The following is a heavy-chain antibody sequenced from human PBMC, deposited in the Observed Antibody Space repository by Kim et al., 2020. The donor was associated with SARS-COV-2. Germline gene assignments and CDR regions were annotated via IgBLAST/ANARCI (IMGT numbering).Heavy chain of an antibody. J-gene: IGHJ4*02. Sequence: VKGRFTISRENAKNSLYLQMNSLRAGDPAVYYCARGYCSGGSCSYYYFDYWGQGTLVTVSS. D-gene: IGHD2-15*01. CDR3: ARGYCSGGSCSYYYFDY. V-gene: IGHV3-13*01.